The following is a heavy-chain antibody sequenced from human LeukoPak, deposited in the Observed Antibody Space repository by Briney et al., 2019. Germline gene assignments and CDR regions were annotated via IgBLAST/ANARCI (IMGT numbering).Heavy chain of an antibody. D-gene: IGHD2-15*01. V-gene: IGHV4-34*01. CDR2: INHSGST. J-gene: IGHJ6*03. CDR3: ARGGPLGWWYLNFYYYYYMDV. Sequence: TSETLSLTCAVYGGSFSGYYWSWIRQPPGKGLEWIGEINHSGSTNYNPSLKSRVTISVDTSKNQFSLKLSSVTAADTAVYYCARGGPLGWWYLNFYYYYYMDVWGKGTTVTVSS. CDR1: GGSFSGYY.